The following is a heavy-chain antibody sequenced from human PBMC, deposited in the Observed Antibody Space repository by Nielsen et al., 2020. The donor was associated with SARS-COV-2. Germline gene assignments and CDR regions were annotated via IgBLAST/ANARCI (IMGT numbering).Heavy chain of an antibody. V-gene: IGHV3-21*01. D-gene: IGHD5-24*01. CDR3: ARGRWLQPAPWFDP. CDR1: RFTFSTYS. CDR2: ISSSSSHI. Sequence: GESLKISCAASRFTFSTYSMNWVRQAPGKGLEWVSSISSSSSHIFYADSVNGRFTISRDNAKNSLFLLMNSLRAEDTAVYYCARGRWLQPAPWFDPWGQGTLVTVSS. J-gene: IGHJ5*02.